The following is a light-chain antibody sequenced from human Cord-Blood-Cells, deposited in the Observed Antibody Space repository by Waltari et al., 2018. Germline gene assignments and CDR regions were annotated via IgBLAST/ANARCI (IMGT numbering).Light chain of an antibody. J-gene: IGKJ2*01. V-gene: IGKV2-28*01. CDR3: MQALQTRYT. CDR2: LGS. Sequence: DMVMTQSPRSLPVTPGEQASISCRSSQSLLHSNGYNYLDWYLQKPGQSPQLLIYLGSNRASGVPDRFSGSGSGTDFTLKISRVEAEDVGVYYCMQALQTRYTFGQGTKLEIK. CDR1: QSLLHSNGYNY.